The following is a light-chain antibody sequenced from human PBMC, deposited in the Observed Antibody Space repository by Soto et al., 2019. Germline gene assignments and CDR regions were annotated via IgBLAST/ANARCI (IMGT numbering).Light chain of an antibody. Sequence: QSVLTQPPSVSGAPGQRVTISCTGSSSNIGAGYDVHWYQHLPGTAPKLLIYGNSNRPSGVPDRFSGSKSGTSASLAITGLQAEDEADYYCQSYDSSLSVVFGGGPQLTVL. J-gene: IGLJ2*01. V-gene: IGLV1-40*01. CDR3: QSYDSSLSVV. CDR2: GNS. CDR1: SSNIGAGYD.